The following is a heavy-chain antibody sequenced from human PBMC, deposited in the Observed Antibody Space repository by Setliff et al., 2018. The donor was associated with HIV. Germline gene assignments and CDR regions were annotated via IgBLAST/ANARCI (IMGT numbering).Heavy chain of an antibody. CDR1: GYSISSDYY. J-gene: IGHJ4*02. V-gene: IGHV4-38-2*02. Sequence: SETLSLTCTVSGYSISSDYYWGWIRQPPGKGLEWIGYMYYSGNTNYNPSLKSRVTISVDTSKSQFSLKLNSVTAADTAVYYCARDQSDWFYWGQGTLVTVSS. CDR3: ARDQSDWFY. D-gene: IGHD3-3*01. CDR2: MYYSGNT.